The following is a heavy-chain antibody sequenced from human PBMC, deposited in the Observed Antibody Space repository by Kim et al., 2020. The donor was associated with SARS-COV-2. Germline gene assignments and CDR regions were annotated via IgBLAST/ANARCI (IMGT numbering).Heavy chain of an antibody. CDR2: IYWDDDE. D-gene: IGHD1-1*01. J-gene: IGHJ5*02. Sequence: SGPTLVNPTQTLTLTCTFSGFSLSTGGVGVAWFRQPPGKALEWLALIYWDDDERYSPSLKNRLTITRDTSKNQLVLTMTNMDPVDAATYYCAHRRAWNAGGGFDAWSQGPLVTASS. CDR1: GFSLSTGGVG. V-gene: IGHV2-5*02. CDR3: AHRRAWNAGGGFDA.